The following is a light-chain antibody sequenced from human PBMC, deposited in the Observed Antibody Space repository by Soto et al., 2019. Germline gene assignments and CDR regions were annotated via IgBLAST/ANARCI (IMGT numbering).Light chain of an antibody. V-gene: IGKV1-5*01. J-gene: IGKJ1*01. Sequence: IQVTKSPCSLTASVGQRLIVTCWASQSVSTWLAWYQQKPGKAPNLLIYDASNLESGVPSRFSGSGSGTEFTLTISGLQPDDIATYYCQHYNSYSWTFGQGTKVDI. CDR3: QHYNSYSWT. CDR2: DAS. CDR1: QSVSTW.